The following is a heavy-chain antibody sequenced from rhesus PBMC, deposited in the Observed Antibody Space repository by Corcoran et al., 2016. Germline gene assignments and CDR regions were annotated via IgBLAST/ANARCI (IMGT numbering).Heavy chain of an antibody. J-gene: IGHJ4*01. CDR2: ISYTGKTI. CDR1: GFTFSYYD. CDR3: ARHDYAV. D-gene: IGHD4-29*01. V-gene: IGHV3-136*01. Sequence: EVQLVESGGGLVQPGGSLRLSCEASGFTFSYYDMDWVRQAPGKGWEGVSYISYTGKTISYPDSVKGRFTISKDNAKNSLSLQMSSLRADDTAVYYCARHDYAVWGQGVLVTVSS.